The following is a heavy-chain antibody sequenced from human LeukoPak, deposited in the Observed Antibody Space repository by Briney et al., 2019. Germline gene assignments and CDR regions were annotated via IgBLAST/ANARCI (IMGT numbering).Heavy chain of an antibody. V-gene: IGHV3-48*03. Sequence: PGGSLRLSCAGSGFTFSSYEMNWVRQAPGKGLEWVSYISHSGSTIYYADSVKGRFTISRDNAKSSLYLRMNSLRAEDTAVYYCARGHSYDSSGYYPTQFDYWGQGTLVTVSS. D-gene: IGHD3-22*01. J-gene: IGHJ4*02. CDR1: GFTFSSYE. CDR2: ISHSGSTI. CDR3: ARGHSYDSSGYYPTQFDY.